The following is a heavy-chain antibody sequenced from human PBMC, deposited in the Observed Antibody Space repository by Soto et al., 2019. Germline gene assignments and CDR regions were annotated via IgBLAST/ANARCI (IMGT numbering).Heavy chain of an antibody. J-gene: IGHJ4*02. V-gene: IGHV3-30*18. CDR1: GFTFSHYA. CDR3: AKDGSHHFDY. D-gene: IGHD1-26*01. Sequence: QVQLVESGGGVVQPGRSLRLSCAASGFTFSHYAMHWVRQAPGKGLEWVALMSYDGSNEYYADSVKGRFTISRDNSKNTLYLQMNSLRAEDTAVYYCAKDGSHHFDYWGQGTLVTASS. CDR2: MSYDGSNE.